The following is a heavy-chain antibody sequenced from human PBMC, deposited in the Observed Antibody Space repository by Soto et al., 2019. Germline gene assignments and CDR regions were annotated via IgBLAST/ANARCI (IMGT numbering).Heavy chain of an antibody. CDR1: GYVFLGYA. V-gene: IGHV1-18*01. D-gene: IGHD3-9*01. Sequence: HLVQSAAEVKKPGASVKVSCKASGYVFLGYAITWVRQAPGHGLEWMGGISPHNGNTKYAQKFQGRMIMTTDTSTHTAYTELRSLISDDTATSYCATLDWGTFDAWGQGTLVTVSS. CDR2: ISPHNGNT. CDR3: ATLDWGTFDA. J-gene: IGHJ4*02.